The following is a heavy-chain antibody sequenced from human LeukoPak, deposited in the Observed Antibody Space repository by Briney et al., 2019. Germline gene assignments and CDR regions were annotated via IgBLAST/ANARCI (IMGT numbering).Heavy chain of an antibody. D-gene: IGHD4-23*01. J-gene: IGHJ4*02. Sequence: ASVKVSCKGSGYTSTNYYLHWVRQAPGQGVEWMGWMNPNSGATEYQQNFQGRVTMTRDTSISTAYLEVFSLTSDDAAVYYCARGAYYGDNFPLHYWGQGSLVIVSS. CDR3: ARGAYYGDNFPLHY. CDR2: MNPNSGAT. V-gene: IGHV1-2*02. CDR1: GYTSTNYY.